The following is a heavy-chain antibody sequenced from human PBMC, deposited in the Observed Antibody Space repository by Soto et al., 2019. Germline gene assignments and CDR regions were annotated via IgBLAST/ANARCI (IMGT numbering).Heavy chain of an antibody. CDR3: ARDSPSPYYYDSSGYGLFDY. V-gene: IGHV1-18*04. Sequence: ASVKVSCKASGYTFTSYGISWVRQAPGQGLEWMGWISAYNGNTNYAQKLQGRVTMTTDTSTGTAYMELRSLRSDDTAVYYCARDSPSPYYYDSSGYGLFDYWGQGTLVTVSS. J-gene: IGHJ4*02. D-gene: IGHD3-22*01. CDR1: GYTFTSYG. CDR2: ISAYNGNT.